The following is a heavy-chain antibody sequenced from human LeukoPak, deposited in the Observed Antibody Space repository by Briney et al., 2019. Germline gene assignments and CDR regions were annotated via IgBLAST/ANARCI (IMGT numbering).Heavy chain of an antibody. CDR3: ARDTLSSSWYNGYNWFDP. CDR1: GYSFTSYD. J-gene: IGHJ5*02. Sequence: ASVKVSCKASGYSFTSYDINWVRQATGQGLEWMGWMNPNSGNTGYAQKFQGRVTMTRNTSISTAYMELSSLRSEDTAVYYCARDTLSSSWYNGYNWFDPWGQGTLVTVSS. V-gene: IGHV1-8*01. CDR2: MNPNSGNT. D-gene: IGHD6-13*01.